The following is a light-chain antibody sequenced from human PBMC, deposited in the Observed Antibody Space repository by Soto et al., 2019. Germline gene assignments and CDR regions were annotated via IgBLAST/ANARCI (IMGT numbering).Light chain of an antibody. CDR1: QSVSSN. CDR3: QQRSNWPPIT. Sequence: EIVMTQSPATLSASPGERATLSFRASQSVSSNLAWYQQKPGQAPRLLIYDASSRATGIPDRFSGSGFGTDFTLTISSLEPEDAAVYYCQQRSNWPPITFGQGTRLEIK. CDR2: DAS. J-gene: IGKJ5*01. V-gene: IGKV3-11*01.